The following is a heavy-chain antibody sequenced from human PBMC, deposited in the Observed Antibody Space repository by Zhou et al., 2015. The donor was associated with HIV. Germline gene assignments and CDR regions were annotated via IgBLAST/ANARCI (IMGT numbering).Heavy chain of an antibody. CDR2: IIPIFGTA. Sequence: QVQLVQSGAEVKKPGSSVKVSCKASGGTFSSYAISWVRQAPGQGLEWMGGIIPIFGTANYAQKFQGRVTITADESTSTAYMELSSLRSEDTAVYYCARDRTAAAGSQLRFDPWGQGTLVTVSS. CDR1: GGTFSSYA. V-gene: IGHV1-69*12. D-gene: IGHD6-13*01. CDR3: ARDRTAAAGSQLRFDP. J-gene: IGHJ5*02.